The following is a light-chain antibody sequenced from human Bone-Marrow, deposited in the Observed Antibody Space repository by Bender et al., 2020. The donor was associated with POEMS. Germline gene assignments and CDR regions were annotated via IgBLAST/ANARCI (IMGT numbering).Light chain of an antibody. V-gene: IGLV2-14*03. CDR2: DVS. CDR1: SSDVGGYDY. Sequence: QSALTQPASVSGSPGQSITLSCIGSSSDVGGYDYVSWYQHHPGKAPKLIIYDVSDRPSGISNRFSGSKSGNTASLTISGLQAEDEADYYCSSYAGSYSLVFGTGTKVTVL. J-gene: IGLJ1*01. CDR3: SSYAGSYSLV.